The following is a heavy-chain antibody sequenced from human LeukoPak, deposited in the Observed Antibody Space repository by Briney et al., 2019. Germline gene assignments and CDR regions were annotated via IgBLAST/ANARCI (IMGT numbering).Heavy chain of an antibody. J-gene: IGHJ3*02. Sequence: GASVKVSCKASGYTFTGYYLHWVRQAPGQGLEWMGRINPNSGGTNYAQKFRGRVTMTGDTSISTAYMELSRLRSDDTAVYFCARAHCSSTTCLNAFDIWGQGTMVTVSS. CDR2: INPNSGGT. V-gene: IGHV1-2*06. CDR3: ARAHCSSTTCLNAFDI. D-gene: IGHD2-2*01. CDR1: GYTFTGYY.